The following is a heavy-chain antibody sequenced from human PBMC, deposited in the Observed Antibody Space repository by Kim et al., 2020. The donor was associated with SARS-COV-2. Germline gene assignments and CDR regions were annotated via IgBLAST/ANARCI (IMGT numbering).Heavy chain of an antibody. V-gene: IGHV3-30*18. CDR3: AKDLHYDSSGYLN. Sequence: GGSLRLSCAASGFTFSSYGMHWVRQAPGKGLEWVAVISYDGSNKYYADSVKGRFTISRDNSKNTLYLQMNSLRAEDTAVYYCAKDLHYDSSGYLNWGQGT. D-gene: IGHD3-22*01. J-gene: IGHJ4*02. CDR2: ISYDGSNK. CDR1: GFTFSSYG.